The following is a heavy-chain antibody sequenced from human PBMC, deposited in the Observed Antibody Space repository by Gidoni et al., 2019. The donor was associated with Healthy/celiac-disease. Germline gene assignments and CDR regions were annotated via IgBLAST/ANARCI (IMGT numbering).Heavy chain of an antibody. CDR3: ARLRGNDYGDYPWFDP. CDR2: IYYSGST. V-gene: IGHV4-39*01. Sequence: HLQLSESGPGLVKPSETLYLTCTVSGCSISSSSYYGGWIRQPPGKGLEWIGSIYYSGSTYYNPSLKSRVTISVDTSKNQFSLKLSSVTAADTAVYYCARLRGNDYGDYPWFDPWGQGTLVTVSA. CDR1: GCSISSSSYY. D-gene: IGHD4-17*01. J-gene: IGHJ5*02.